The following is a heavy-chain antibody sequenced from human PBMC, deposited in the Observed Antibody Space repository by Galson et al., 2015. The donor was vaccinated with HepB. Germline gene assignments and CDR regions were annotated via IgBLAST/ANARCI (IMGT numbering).Heavy chain of an antibody. J-gene: IGHJ6*03. CDR3: ASGYSSSWGYCYYMYV. CDR2: IHTSGST. CDR1: GGSIGSGTYY. Sequence: PLSLTCTVSGGSIGSGTYYWSWIRQPAGKGLEWIGRIHTSGSTNYNPSLKSRVTMSVDTSKNQFSLKLSSVTAADTAMYYCASGYSSSWGYCYYMYVWGKGTTVTVSS. D-gene: IGHD6-13*01. V-gene: IGHV4-61*02.